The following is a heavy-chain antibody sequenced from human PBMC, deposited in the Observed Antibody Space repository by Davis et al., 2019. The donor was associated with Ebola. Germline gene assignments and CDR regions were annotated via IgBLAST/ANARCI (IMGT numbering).Heavy chain of an antibody. V-gene: IGHV5-10-1*01. CDR2: IDPIGSYI. Sequence: GESLKISCQGSGYRFTNYWISWVRQMPGKGLEWMGRIDPIGSYINYSPSFQGRVTVSVDKSIDTAYLQWSTLRASDSAMYYCARLDSSGYSDSWGQGTLVTVSS. D-gene: IGHD3-22*01. J-gene: IGHJ5*01. CDR1: GYRFTNYW. CDR3: ARLDSSGYSDS.